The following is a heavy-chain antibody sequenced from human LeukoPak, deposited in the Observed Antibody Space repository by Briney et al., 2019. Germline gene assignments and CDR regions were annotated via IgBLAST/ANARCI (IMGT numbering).Heavy chain of an antibody. CDR1: GFPFSSYG. V-gene: IGHV3-30*02. CDR3: AKDDGDPIAVTAWGAFDI. J-gene: IGHJ3*02. CDR2: IRYDGSNK. Sequence: PGGSLRLSCAASGFPFSSYGMHWVRQAPGKGLEWVAFIRYDGSNKYYADSVKGRFTISRDNSKNTLYLQMNSLRAEDTAVYYCAKDDGDPIAVTAWGAFDIWGQGTMVTVSS. D-gene: IGHD6-19*01.